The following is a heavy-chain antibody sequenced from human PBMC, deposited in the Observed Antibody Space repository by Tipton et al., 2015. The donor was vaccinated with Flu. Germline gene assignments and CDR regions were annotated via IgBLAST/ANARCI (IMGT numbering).Heavy chain of an antibody. Sequence: RSLRLSCAASGFIFSDYAMHWVRQVPGKGLEWMALIPYDGTDADYADSVKGRFTISRDNSKNTLYLQMNSLGAEDTAIYYCARDPKAVAALYYFDYWGQGAPVAVSS. V-gene: IGHV3-30*04. D-gene: IGHD6-19*01. CDR3: ARDPKAVAALYYFDY. CDR1: GFIFSDYA. J-gene: IGHJ4*02. CDR2: IPYDGTDA.